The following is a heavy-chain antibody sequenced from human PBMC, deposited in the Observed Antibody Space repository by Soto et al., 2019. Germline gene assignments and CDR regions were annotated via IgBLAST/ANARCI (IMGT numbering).Heavy chain of an antibody. J-gene: IGHJ4*02. CDR1: GGSFSGYY. CDR3: TRGHFRSGYYFDY. Sequence: SETLSLTCAVYGGSFSGYYWSWIRQPPGKGLEWIGEINHSGSTNYNPSLKSRVTISVDTSKNQFSLKLSSVTAADTAVYYCTRGHFRSGYYFDYWGQGTLLTVSS. V-gene: IGHV4-34*01. CDR2: INHSGST. D-gene: IGHD3-3*02.